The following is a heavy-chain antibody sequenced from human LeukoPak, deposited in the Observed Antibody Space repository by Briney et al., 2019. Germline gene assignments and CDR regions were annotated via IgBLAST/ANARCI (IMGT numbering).Heavy chain of an antibody. CDR3: AGGHSSGWTAFDY. V-gene: IGHV4-61*02. CDR1: GGPISSGSYY. J-gene: IGHJ4*02. CDR2: IYTSGST. D-gene: IGHD6-19*01. Sequence: SETLSLTCTVSGGPISSGSYYWSWIRQPAGKGLEWIGRIYTSGSTNYNPSLKSRVTISVDTSKNQFSLKLSSVTAADTAVYYCAGGHSSGWTAFDYWGQGTLVSVSS.